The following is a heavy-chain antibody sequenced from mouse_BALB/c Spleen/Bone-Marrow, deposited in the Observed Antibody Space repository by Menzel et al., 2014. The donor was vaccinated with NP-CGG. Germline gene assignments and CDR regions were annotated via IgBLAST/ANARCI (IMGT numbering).Heavy chain of an antibody. CDR3: TRLSLLRGYFDY. V-gene: IGHV1S81*02. Sequence: VQLQQSGAELVKPGTSVKLSCKASGYTFTSHYIYWVKQRPGQGLKWIGEINPNNGGTNFNEKFKSKATLTVDKSSSTAYMQLSSLTSEDSAVYCCTRLSLLRGYFDYWGQGTTLTVPS. J-gene: IGHJ2*01. CDR1: GYTFTSHY. D-gene: IGHD1-2*01. CDR2: INPNNGGT.